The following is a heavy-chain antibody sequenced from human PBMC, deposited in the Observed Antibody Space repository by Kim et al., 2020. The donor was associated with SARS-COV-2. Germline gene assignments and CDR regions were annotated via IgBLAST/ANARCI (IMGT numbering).Heavy chain of an antibody. CDR2: IKQDGSET. D-gene: IGHD3-10*01. Sequence: KGLEWVGNIKQDGSETYYVDSVEGRFTISRDDAQNSLFLQMNYLRGDDTAVYYCVRDENVLMWFGELDYWGQGTLVSVSS. CDR3: VRDENVLMWFGELDY. J-gene: IGHJ4*02. V-gene: IGHV3-7*05.